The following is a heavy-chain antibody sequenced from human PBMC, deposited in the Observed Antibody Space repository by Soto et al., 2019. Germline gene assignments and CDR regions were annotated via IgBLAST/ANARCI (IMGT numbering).Heavy chain of an antibody. CDR1: GFTFSSYW. V-gene: IGHV3-7*01. CDR3: ARAGPYSSSVY. D-gene: IGHD6-6*01. CDR2: IKQDGSEK. Sequence: PGGSLRLSCAASGFTFSSYWMSWVRQAPGKGLEWVANIKQDGSEKYYVDSVKGRFTISRDNAKNSLYLQMNSLRAEDTAAYYCARAGPYSSSVYWGQGTLVTVSS. J-gene: IGHJ4*02.